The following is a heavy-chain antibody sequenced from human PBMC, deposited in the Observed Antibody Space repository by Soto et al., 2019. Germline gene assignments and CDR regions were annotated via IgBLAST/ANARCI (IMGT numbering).Heavy chain of an antibody. D-gene: IGHD6-19*01. CDR2: ITKTGSKT. Sequence: GSLRLSCEASGFAFSGYSMNWVRQAPGKGLEWISCITKTGSKTYYADSVKGRFTISRDNAMDSLYLQMNSLKDDDTAVYYCARGGWNYDCLDAWGQGTTVTVSS. CDR3: ARGGWNYDCLDA. V-gene: IGHV3-48*02. J-gene: IGHJ6*02. CDR1: GFAFSGYS.